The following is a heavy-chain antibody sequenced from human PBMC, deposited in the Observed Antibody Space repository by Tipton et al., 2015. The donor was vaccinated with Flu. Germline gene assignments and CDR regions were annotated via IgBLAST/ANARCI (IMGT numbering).Heavy chain of an antibody. CDR2: ISGSGGST. Sequence: SLRLSCAASGFTFSSYAMSWVRQAPGKGLEWVSAISGSGGSTYYADSVKGRFTISRDNSKNTLYLQMNSLRAEDTAVYYCAKVMEWYYDYVWGSSNFDYWGQGTLVTVSS. CDR3: AKVMEWYYDYVWGSSNFDY. J-gene: IGHJ4*02. V-gene: IGHV3-23*01. CDR1: GFTFSSYA. D-gene: IGHD3-16*01.